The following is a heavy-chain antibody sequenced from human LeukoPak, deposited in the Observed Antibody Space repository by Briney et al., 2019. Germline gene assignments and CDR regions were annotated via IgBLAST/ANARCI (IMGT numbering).Heavy chain of an antibody. CDR1: GFTFSSYS. CDR2: ISSSSSYI. V-gene: IGHV3-21*01. J-gene: IGHJ4*02. D-gene: IGHD6-19*01. Sequence: GGSLRLSCAASGFTFSSYSMNWVRQAPGKGLEWVSSISSSSSYIYYADSVKGRFTISRDNAKNSLYLQMNSLRAEDTAVYYCARDDPLPGYISGWRDFDYRGQGTLVTVSS. CDR3: ARDDPLPGYISGWRDFDY.